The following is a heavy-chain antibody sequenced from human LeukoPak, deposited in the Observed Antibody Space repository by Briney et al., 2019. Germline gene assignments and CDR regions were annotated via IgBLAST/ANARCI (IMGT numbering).Heavy chain of an antibody. V-gene: IGHV3-21*01. J-gene: IGHJ1*01. CDR2: ISSSSSYI. CDR1: GITFSSYS. D-gene: IGHD3-22*01. CDR3: ARADYYDSSGYYYVPEYFQH. Sequence: PGGSLRLSCAASGITFSSYSMNWVRQAPGKGLEWVSSISSSSSYIYYADSVKGRFTISRDNAKNSLYLQMNSLRAEDTAVYHCARADYYDSSGYYYVPEYFQHWGQGTLVTVSS.